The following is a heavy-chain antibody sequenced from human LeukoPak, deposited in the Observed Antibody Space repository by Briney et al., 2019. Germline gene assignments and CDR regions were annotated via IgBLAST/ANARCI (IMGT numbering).Heavy chain of an antibody. J-gene: IGHJ6*02. V-gene: IGHV4-34*01. CDR2: INHSGST. CDR3: AISRRNYGVDYYGMDV. D-gene: IGHD1-7*01. CDR1: GGSFSGYY. Sequence: SETLSLTCAVYGGSFSGYYWSWIRQPPGKGLEWIGEINHSGSTNYNPSLKSRVTISVDTSKNQFSLKLSSVTAADTAVYYCAISRRNYGVDYYGMDVWGQGTTVTVSS.